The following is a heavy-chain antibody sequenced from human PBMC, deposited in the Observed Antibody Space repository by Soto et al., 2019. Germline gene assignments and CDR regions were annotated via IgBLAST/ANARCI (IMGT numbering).Heavy chain of an antibody. CDR3: ERDPGREGDPVVAGYYHYYGMDV. D-gene: IGHD2-21*01. Sequence: ASVKVSCKASGYTFTSYYMHWVRQAPGQGLEWMGIINPSGGSTSYAQKFQGRVTMTRDTSTSTDYMELSSLRSEDTAVYYCERDPGREGDPVVAGYYHYYGMDVWGQGTTVTVSS. CDR2: INPSGGST. V-gene: IGHV1-46*01. CDR1: GYTFTSYY. J-gene: IGHJ6*02.